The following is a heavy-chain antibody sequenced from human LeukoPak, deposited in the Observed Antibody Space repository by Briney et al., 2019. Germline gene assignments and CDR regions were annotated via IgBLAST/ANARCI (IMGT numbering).Heavy chain of an antibody. CDR1: GFSFSNYW. Sequence: PGGSLRLSCAVSGFSFSNYWMHWVRQVPGKGLVWVSRISGHASSTSYADSVKGRFTISRDNAKNTLYLQMDSLSAEDTAAYYCARGISYYERSGNHGYFDYWGQGTLVPVSS. CDR3: ARGISYYERSGNHGYFDY. V-gene: IGHV3-74*01. CDR2: ISGHASST. J-gene: IGHJ4*02. D-gene: IGHD3-22*01.